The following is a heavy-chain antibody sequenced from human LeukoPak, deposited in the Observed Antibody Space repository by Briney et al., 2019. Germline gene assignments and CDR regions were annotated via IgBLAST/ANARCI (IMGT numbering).Heavy chain of an antibody. V-gene: IGHV3-53*01. Sequence: GGSLRLSCVVSGFTFSTYWMGWVRQAPGKGLEWVSVIYSGGSTYYADSVKGRFTISRDNSKNTLYLQMNSLRAEDTAVYYCARDLDYYYGMDVWGQGTTVTVSS. CDR3: ARDLDYYYGMDV. J-gene: IGHJ6*02. CDR2: IYSGGST. CDR1: GFTFSTYW.